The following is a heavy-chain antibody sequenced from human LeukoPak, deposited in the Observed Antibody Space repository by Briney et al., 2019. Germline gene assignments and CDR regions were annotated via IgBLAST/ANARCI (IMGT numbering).Heavy chain of an antibody. D-gene: IGHD3-10*01. V-gene: IGHV1-69*06. J-gene: IGHJ4*02. CDR1: GGTFSSHA. Sequence: SVKVSCKASGGTFSSHAISWVRQAPGQGLEWMGGIIPIFGTANYAQKFQGRVTITADKSTSTAYMELSSLRSEDTAVYYCAREGDYYGSGSYSDYWGQGTLVTVSS. CDR2: IIPIFGTA. CDR3: AREGDYYGSGSYSDY.